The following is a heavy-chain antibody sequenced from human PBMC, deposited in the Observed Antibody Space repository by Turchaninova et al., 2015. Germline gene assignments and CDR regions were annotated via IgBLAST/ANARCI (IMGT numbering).Heavy chain of an antibody. V-gene: IGHV4-39*07. Sequence: QLQLQESGPGLVKPSETLSLPCTLPGGSTSSRSYYWGWVRQPPGKGLEGIERIYYSGSTYYNPSLKSRVTISVDTSKNQFSLKLSSGTAADTAVYYCVVMGGYYWGQGTLVTVSS. D-gene: IGHD3-16*01. CDR1: GGSTSSRSYY. CDR2: IYYSGST. J-gene: IGHJ4*02. CDR3: VVMGGYY.